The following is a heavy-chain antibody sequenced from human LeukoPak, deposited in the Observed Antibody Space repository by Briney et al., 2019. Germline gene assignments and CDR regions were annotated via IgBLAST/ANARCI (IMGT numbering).Heavy chain of an antibody. V-gene: IGHV4-59*11. CDR1: GGSISSHY. CDR2: IYYSGST. Sequence: SETLSLTCTVSGGSISSHYWSWIRQPPGKGLEWIGYIYYSGSTNYNPSLKSRVTISVETSRNQFSLKLSSVPAADSAVYYCARRTGYLNYYYYYYMDVWGNGTTVTVSS. CDR3: ARRTGYLNYYYYYYMDV. D-gene: IGHD3/OR15-3a*01. J-gene: IGHJ6*03.